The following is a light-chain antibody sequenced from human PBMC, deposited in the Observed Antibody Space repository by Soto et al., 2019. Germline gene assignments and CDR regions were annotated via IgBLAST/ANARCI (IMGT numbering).Light chain of an antibody. CDR2: QDN. V-gene: IGLV3-1*01. CDR1: KLGDKY. J-gene: IGLJ7*01. Sequence: SYELTQPPSVSVSPGHTASITCSGDKLGDKYACWYQQKPGQSPVLVIYQDNKRPSGIPERFSGSNSGNTATLTISGTQTMDEADYYCQAWDSSTASCVFGTGTQLTVL. CDR3: QAWDSSTASCV.